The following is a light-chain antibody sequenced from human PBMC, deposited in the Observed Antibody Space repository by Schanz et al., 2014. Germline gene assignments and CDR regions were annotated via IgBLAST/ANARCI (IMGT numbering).Light chain of an antibody. Sequence: QSVLTQPPSMSGAPGQRVTISCTGSSSNIGAGYDVHWYQQLLGTAPKLLIYANSNRPSGVPDRFSGSKSGASASLAITGLQAEDEADYYCQSYDSSLSGGVFGGGTKLTVL. CDR3: QSYDSSLSGGV. CDR2: ANS. J-gene: IGLJ2*01. V-gene: IGLV1-40*01. CDR1: SSNIGAGYD.